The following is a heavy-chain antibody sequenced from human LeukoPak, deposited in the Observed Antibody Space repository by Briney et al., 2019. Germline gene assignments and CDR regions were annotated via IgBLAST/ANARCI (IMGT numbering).Heavy chain of an antibody. CDR1: GFTFSSYS. CDR3: AKERIVEWVLATSGPLGY. D-gene: IGHD3-3*01. V-gene: IGHV3-48*01. Sequence: PGGSLRLSCAASGFTFSSYSMNWVRQAPGKGLEWVSYISSSSSTIYFADSVKGRFTISRDNSKNTLNLQMNRLRAEDTAVYYCAKERIVEWVLATSGPLGYWGQGTLVTVSS. CDR2: ISSSSSTI. J-gene: IGHJ4*02.